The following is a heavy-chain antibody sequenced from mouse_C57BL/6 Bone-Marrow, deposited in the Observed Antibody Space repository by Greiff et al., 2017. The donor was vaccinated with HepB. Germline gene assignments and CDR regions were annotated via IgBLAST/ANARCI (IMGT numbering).Heavy chain of an antibody. D-gene: IGHD2-2*01. V-gene: IGHV1-76*01. CDR1: GYTFTDYY. Sequence: QVQLKESGAELVRPGASVKLSCKASGYTFTDYYINWVKQRPGQGLEWIARIYPGSGNTYYNEKFKGKATLTAEKSSSTAYMQLSSLTLEDSAVYFWARSRYGYDGVYWYFDVWGTGTTVTVSS. CDR2: IYPGSGNT. CDR3: ARSRYGYDGVYWYFDV. J-gene: IGHJ1*03.